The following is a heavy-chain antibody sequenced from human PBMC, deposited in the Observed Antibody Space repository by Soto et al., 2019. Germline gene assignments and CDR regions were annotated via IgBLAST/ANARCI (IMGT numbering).Heavy chain of an antibody. Sequence: PSETLSLTCTVSGGSISSYYWNWIRQPPGKGLEWIGYFSNSGTTNYNPSLKSRVTISADTSKNQFFLKLTSVTAADTAVYYCGRHLFSDVWGQGTTVTVSS. J-gene: IGHJ6*02. D-gene: IGHD2-21*01. CDR2: FSNSGTT. V-gene: IGHV4-59*08. CDR3: GRHLFSDV. CDR1: GGSISSYY.